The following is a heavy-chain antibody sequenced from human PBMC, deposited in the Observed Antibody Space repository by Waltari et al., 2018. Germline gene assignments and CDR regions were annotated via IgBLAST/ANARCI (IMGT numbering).Heavy chain of an antibody. Sequence: QVQLQQWGAGLLKPSETLSLTCAVYIGSFSDYYWTWIRQPPGKGLEWIGEINHNGNTNYSPSLKSRVTISVDTSKNQCSLNLISVTAADTAVYYCARVGGAANSWGQGTLVTVSS. CDR3: ARVGGAANS. CDR1: IGSFSDYY. J-gene: IGHJ4*02. D-gene: IGHD1-26*01. V-gene: IGHV4-34*01. CDR2: INHNGNT.